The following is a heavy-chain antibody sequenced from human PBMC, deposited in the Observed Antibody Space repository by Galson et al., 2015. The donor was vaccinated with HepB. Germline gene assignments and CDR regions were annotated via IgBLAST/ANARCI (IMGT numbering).Heavy chain of an antibody. CDR2: FGGPVATT. Sequence: SLRLSCAASGFTFSSYAMSWVRQTPGKGLEWVSTFGGPVATTYHAASVKGRFTISRDNSTNTLSLQMNGLRADDTAVYYCAKATSGTCSGANCYYFDFWGQGALVTVSS. D-gene: IGHD2-15*01. CDR1: GFTFSSYA. V-gene: IGHV3-23*01. J-gene: IGHJ4*02. CDR3: AKATSGTCSGANCYYFDF.